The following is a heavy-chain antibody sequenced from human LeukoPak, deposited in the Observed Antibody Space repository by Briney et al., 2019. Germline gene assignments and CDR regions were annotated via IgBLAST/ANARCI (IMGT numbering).Heavy chain of an antibody. Sequence: SETLSLTCAVYGGSFSGYYWSWIRQPPGKGLEWIGEINHSGSTNYNPSLKSRITISVDTSKNQFSLKLSSVTAADTAVYYCARARIMITFGGVIVIGPSDYWGQGTLVTVSS. CDR3: ARARIMITFGGVIVIGPSDY. D-gene: IGHD3-16*02. V-gene: IGHV4-34*01. CDR1: GGSFSGYY. J-gene: IGHJ4*02. CDR2: INHSGST.